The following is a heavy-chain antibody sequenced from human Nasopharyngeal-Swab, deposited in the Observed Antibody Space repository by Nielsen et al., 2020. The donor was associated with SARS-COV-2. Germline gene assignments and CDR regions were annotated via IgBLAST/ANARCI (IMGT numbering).Heavy chain of an antibody. V-gene: IGHV1-69*10. J-gene: IGHJ3*02. D-gene: IGHD4-17*01. CDR3: ARGSPAVDYGDYSSWAFDI. CDR2: IIPILGIA. CDR1: GGTFSSYA. Sequence: SVKVSCKTSGGTFSSYAISWVRQAPGQGLEWMGGIIPILGIANYAQKFQGRVTITADKSTSTAYMELSSLRSEDTAVYYCARGSPAVDYGDYSSWAFDIWGQGTMVTVSS.